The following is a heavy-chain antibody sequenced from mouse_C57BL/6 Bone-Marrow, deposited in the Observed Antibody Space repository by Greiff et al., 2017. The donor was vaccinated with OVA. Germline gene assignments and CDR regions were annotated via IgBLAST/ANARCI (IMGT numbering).Heavy chain of an antibody. CDR1: GYSFTGYY. CDR2: INPSTGGT. Sequence: EVQLQQSGPELVKPGASVKISCKASGYSFTGYYMNWVKQSPEKSLEWIGEINPSTGGTTYNQKFKAKATLTVDKSSSTAYMQLKSLTSEDSAVYYCARIYYYGSRYFDVWGTGTTVTVSS. J-gene: IGHJ1*03. CDR3: ARIYYYGSRYFDV. V-gene: IGHV1-42*01. D-gene: IGHD1-1*01.